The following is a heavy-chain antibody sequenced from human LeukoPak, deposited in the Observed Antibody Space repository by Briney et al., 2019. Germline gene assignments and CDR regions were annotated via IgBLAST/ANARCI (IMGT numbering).Heavy chain of an antibody. Sequence: ASVKDSCKASGYTFTSYVMHWVCQARGQRLKWMGRINAGNGNTKYSYELQGRVTMTRNISISTAYMELSSLRSEDTAVYYCARAGGYCGRISCPYSFDYWGQGSLVAVSS. V-gene: IGHV1-3*03. CDR2: INAGNGNT. CDR3: ARAGGYCGRISCPYSFDY. CDR1: GYTFTSYV. J-gene: IGHJ4*02. D-gene: IGHD2-15*01.